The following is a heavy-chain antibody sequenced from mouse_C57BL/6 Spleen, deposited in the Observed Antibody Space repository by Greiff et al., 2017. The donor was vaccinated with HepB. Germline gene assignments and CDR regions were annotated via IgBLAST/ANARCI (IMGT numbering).Heavy chain of an antibody. V-gene: IGHV1-64*01. CDR2: IHPNSGST. Sequence: VQLQQPGAELVKPGASVKFSCKASGYTFTSYWMHWVKQRPGQGLEWIGMIHPNSGSTNYNEKFKSKATLTVDKSSSTAYMQLSSLTSEDSAVYYCARKDYFYAMDYWGQGTSVTVSS. CDR3: ARKDYFYAMDY. J-gene: IGHJ4*01. CDR1: GYTFTSYW. D-gene: IGHD1-1*01.